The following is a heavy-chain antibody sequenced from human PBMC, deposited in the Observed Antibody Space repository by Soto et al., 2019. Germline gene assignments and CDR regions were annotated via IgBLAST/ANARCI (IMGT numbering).Heavy chain of an antibody. D-gene: IGHD1-26*01. CDR3: ATARVVDRATDLDDAFDI. CDR2: IDPSDSYT. CDR1: GYSFTSYW. Sequence: EVQLVQSGAEVKKPGESLRISCKGSGYSFTSYWISWVRQMPGKGLEWMGRIDPSDSYTNYSPSFQGHVAISADKSISTTYLQWSSLKASDTAMYYCATARVVDRATDLDDAFDIWGQGTMVTVSS. V-gene: IGHV5-10-1*01. J-gene: IGHJ3*02.